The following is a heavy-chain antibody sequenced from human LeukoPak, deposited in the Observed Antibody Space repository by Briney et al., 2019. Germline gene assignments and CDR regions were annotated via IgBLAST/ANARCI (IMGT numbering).Heavy chain of an antibody. CDR3: AKVGSGSYYDFDY. D-gene: IGHD3-10*01. Sequence: GGSLRLSCAASGFTFSSYAMSWVRQAPGKGLEWVSAISGSGGSTYYTDSVKGRFTISRDNSTNTLYLQMNSLRAEDTAVYYCAKVGSGSYYDFDYWGQGTLVTVSS. J-gene: IGHJ4*02. V-gene: IGHV3-23*01. CDR2: ISGSGGST. CDR1: GFTFSSYA.